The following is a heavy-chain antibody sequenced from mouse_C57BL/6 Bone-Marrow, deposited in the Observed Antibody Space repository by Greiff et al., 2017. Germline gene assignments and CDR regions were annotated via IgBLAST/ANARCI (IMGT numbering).Heavy chain of an antibody. V-gene: IGHV14-4*01. CDR2: IDPENGGT. CDR3: TTGVYDRGLAY. Sequence: VHVKQSGAELVRPGASVKLSCTASGFNIKDDYMHWVKQRPEQGLEWIGWIDPENGGTEYASKFQGKATITADTSSNTAYLQLSSLTSEDTAVYYCTTGVYDRGLAYWGQGTLVTVSA. CDR1: GFNIKDDY. J-gene: IGHJ3*01. D-gene: IGHD2-12*01.